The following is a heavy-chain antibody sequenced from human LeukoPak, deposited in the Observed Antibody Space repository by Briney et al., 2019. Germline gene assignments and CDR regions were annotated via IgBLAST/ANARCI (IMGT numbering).Heavy chain of an antibody. J-gene: IGHJ4*02. CDR1: GFTVSSNY. CDR2: IYSGGST. V-gene: IGHV3-53*01. D-gene: IGHD4-23*01. CDR3: ARLDHDYGGTYDY. Sequence: GSLRLSCAASGFTVSSNYMSWVRQAPGKGLEWVSVIYSGGSTYYADSVKGRFTISRDNSKNTLYLQMNSLRAEDTAVYYCARLDHDYGGTYDYWGQGTLVTVSS.